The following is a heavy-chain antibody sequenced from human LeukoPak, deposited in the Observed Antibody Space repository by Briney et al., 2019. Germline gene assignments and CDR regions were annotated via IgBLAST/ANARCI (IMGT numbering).Heavy chain of an antibody. CDR3: ARGTGSLDY. V-gene: IGHV6-1*01. Sequence: SQTLSLTCAISGDSVSSKSASWNWIRQSPSRGLEWLGRTYSRSKWFSDYAVSVKSRITINPDTSKNQFSLHLTSVTPDDTAVYYCARGTGSLDYWGQGTLVTVSS. J-gene: IGHJ4*02. CDR1: GDSVSSKSAS. CDR2: TYSRSKWFS. D-gene: IGHD1-26*01.